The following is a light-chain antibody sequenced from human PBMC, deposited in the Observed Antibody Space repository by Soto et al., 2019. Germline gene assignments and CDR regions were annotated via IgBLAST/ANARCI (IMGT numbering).Light chain of an antibody. CDR3: LLSYSGARVRV. CDR1: TGAVTSGHY. CDR2: DTS. Sequence: VVTQEPSLTVSPGGTVTLTCGSSTGAVTSGHYPYWFQQKPGQAPRTLIYDTSNKHSWTPARFSGSLLGGKAALTLSGAQPEDEAEYYCLLSYSGARVRVFGTGTGHRP. J-gene: IGLJ1*01. V-gene: IGLV7-46*01.